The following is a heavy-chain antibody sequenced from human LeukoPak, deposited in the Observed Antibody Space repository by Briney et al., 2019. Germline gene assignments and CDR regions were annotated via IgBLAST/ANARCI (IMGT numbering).Heavy chain of an antibody. Sequence: PGGSLRLSCAASGFTFSNYAMHWVRQAPGKGLEWVAVVSSDGNSKYYADSVKGRFTISRDRSRNTLFLQMNSLRAEDTAVYYCAKQNVELMVFARSAFDIWGQGTMVTVSS. V-gene: IGHV3-30*18. CDR3: AKQNVELMVFARSAFDI. D-gene: IGHD2-8*01. CDR2: VSSDGNSK. J-gene: IGHJ3*02. CDR1: GFTFSNYA.